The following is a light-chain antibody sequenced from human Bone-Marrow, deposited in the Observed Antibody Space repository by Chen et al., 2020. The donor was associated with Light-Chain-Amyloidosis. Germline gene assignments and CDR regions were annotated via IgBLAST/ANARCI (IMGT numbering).Light chain of an antibody. V-gene: IGLV2-8*01. J-gene: IGLJ2*01. CDR2: EVN. CDR1: SSDVGAYNY. Sequence: QSALTQPPSASGSPGQSIPISCPRTSSDVGAYNYVSWYQQHPGKAPKLMIYEVNKRPSGVPDRFSGSKSGNTASLTVSGLQAEDEADYYCTSYAGGHTLPVFGVGTSLTVL. CDR3: TSYAGGHTLPV.